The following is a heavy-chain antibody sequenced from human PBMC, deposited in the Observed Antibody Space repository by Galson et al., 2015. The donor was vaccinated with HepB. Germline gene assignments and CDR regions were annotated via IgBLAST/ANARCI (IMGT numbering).Heavy chain of an antibody. CDR1: GFTFSSYS. CDR3: AAHSSGWSGGFDY. CDR2: ISSSSSYI. D-gene: IGHD6-19*01. Sequence: SLRLSCAASGFTFSSYSMNWVRQAPGKGLEWVSSISSSSSYIYYADSVKGRFTISRDNAKNSLYLQMNSLRAEDTAVYYCAAHSSGWSGGFDYWGQGTLVTVSS. V-gene: IGHV3-21*01. J-gene: IGHJ4*02.